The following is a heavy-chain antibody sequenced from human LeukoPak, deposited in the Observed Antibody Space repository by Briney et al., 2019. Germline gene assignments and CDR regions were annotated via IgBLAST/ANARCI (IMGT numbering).Heavy chain of an antibody. J-gene: IGHJ4*02. Sequence: GGSLRLSCAASGFTFSSYAMSWVRQAPGKGLEWVANIKQDGSEKYYVDSVKGRFTISRDNAKNSLYLQMNSLRAEDTAVYYCARDWSGYFDYWGQGTLVTVSS. CDR1: GFTFSSYA. V-gene: IGHV3-7*01. CDR2: IKQDGSEK. CDR3: ARDWSGYFDY. D-gene: IGHD3-3*01.